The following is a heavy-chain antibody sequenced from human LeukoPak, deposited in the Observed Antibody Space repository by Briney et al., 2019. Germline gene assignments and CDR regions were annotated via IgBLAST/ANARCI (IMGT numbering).Heavy chain of an antibody. CDR1: GFTFSSYS. Sequence: GSLRLSCAASGFTFSSYSMNWVRQAPGKGLEWVSSISSSSSYIYYADSVKGRFTISRDNAKNSLYLQMNSLRAEDTAMYYCARHIPRGNNYFDYWGQGTLVTVSS. V-gene: IGHV3-21*01. D-gene: IGHD3-16*01. CDR3: ARHIPRGNNYFDY. J-gene: IGHJ4*02. CDR2: ISSSSSYI.